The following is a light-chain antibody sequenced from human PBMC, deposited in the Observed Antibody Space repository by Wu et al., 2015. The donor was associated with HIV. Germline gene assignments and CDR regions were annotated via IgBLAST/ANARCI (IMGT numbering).Light chain of an antibody. CDR2: GAS. CDR3: QQYNNWPLT. V-gene: IGKV3-15*01. J-gene: IGKJ4*01. Sequence: ELMLTQSPATLSVSPGERATLSCRASQSVSSNLAWYQQKPGQAPRLLIYGASTRATGIPARFSGSGSGTEFTLTISSLQSEDFAVYYCQQYNNWPLTFGGGTKVEIK. CDR1: QSVSSN.